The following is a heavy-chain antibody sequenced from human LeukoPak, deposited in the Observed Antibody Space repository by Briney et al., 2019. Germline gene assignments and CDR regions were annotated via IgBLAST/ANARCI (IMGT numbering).Heavy chain of an antibody. J-gene: IGHJ4*02. CDR1: GFPFSSYE. D-gene: IGHD5/OR15-5a*01. CDR3: AKDRGSSVYVEHLDY. CDR2: ISSSGSTV. Sequence: GGPLRLLCAASGFPFSSYEMNWLRDTPGKGLEWLSYISSSGSTVYYADSVKGRFTIARDNSKHTLYLQMNNLRSEDTAVYYCAKDRGSSVYVEHLDYWGQGTLVSVSS. V-gene: IGHV3-48*03.